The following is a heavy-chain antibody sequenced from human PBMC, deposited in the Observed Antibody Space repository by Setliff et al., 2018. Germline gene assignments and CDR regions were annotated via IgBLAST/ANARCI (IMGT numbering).Heavy chain of an antibody. CDR1: GFSLSTSGVG. J-gene: IGHJ6*03. D-gene: IGHD3-3*01. CDR3: ARIRPDYDFWSGYYGAYYYYYMDV. V-gene: IGHV2-70*11. Sequence: SGPTLVNPTQTLTLTCTFSGFSLSTSGVGVGWIRQPPGKALEWLARFDWDDDKYYSTSLKTRLTISKDTSKNQVVLTMTNMDPVDTATYYCARIRPDYDFWSGYYGAYYYYYMDVWGKGTTVTVSS. CDR2: FDWDDDK.